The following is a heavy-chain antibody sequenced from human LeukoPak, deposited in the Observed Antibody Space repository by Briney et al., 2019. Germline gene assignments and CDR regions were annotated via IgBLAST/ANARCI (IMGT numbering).Heavy chain of an antibody. CDR2: SSFDENNK. V-gene: IGHV3-30*04. Sequence: GMSLRLSCAASGFTFFTYSMHWVRQAPGKGLEWLAVSSFDENNKYYADSVRGRFTISRDNSKNTVYLQMDSLRPEDTAIYYCAKGWLQFEGAFDIWGQGTMVTVSS. D-gene: IGHD5-24*01. J-gene: IGHJ3*02. CDR1: GFTFFTYS. CDR3: AKGWLQFEGAFDI.